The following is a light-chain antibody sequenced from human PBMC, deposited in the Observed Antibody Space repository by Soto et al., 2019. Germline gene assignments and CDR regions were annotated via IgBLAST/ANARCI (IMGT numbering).Light chain of an antibody. J-gene: IGKJ2*01. CDR2: AAS. CDR1: QSINIY. V-gene: IGKV1-39*01. CDR3: QQSYRSPYT. Sequence: IQLTQSPSSLSASVGDRVTLTCRASQSINIYLNWYQQKPGKAPTLLIYAASSLQSGVPSRFSGGGSRTDVTLTSSSLQTEDFATYYCQQSYRSPYTFGQGTKLEI.